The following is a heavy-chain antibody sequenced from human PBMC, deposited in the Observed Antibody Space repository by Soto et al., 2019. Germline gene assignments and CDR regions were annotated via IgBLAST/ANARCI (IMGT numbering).Heavy chain of an antibody. J-gene: IGHJ4*02. CDR1: GFTFSTHS. CDR3: ARDSPSPGISPIDY. Sequence: EVQVLESGGGLVKPGGSLRLSCAASGFTFSTHSMNWVRQAPGKGLEWVSCINTSGDIIYYADSVKGRFTISRDNAKNSLYLQMNSLRAEDTAVYFCARDSPSPGISPIDYWGQGTLVAVSS. V-gene: IGHV3-21*01. CDR2: INTSGDII.